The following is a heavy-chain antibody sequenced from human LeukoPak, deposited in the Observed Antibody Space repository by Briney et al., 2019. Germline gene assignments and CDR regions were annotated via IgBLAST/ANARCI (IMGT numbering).Heavy chain of an antibody. CDR3: ARCTASCYANAFDV. CDR2: IWNDGSSQ. D-gene: IGHD2-2*01. CDR1: GFTFSTYG. J-gene: IGHJ3*01. Sequence: GRSLRLSCAVSGFTFSTYGMHWVRQAPGKGLEWVAIIWNDGSSQYYGDSVKGRFTISRDNSKNTLYLQMNGLRPDDTAVYYCARCTASCYANAFDVWGQGTLLTVSS. V-gene: IGHV3-33*01.